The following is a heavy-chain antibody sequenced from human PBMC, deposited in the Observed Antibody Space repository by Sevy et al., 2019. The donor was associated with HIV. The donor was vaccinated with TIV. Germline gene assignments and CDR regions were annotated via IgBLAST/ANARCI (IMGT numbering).Heavy chain of an antibody. J-gene: IGHJ4*02. CDR1: GFTFSSYA. D-gene: IGHD3-22*01. Sequence: GGSLRLSCVASGFTFSSYAMHWVRQAPGKGLEWVAVIWYDGSNKYYAYSVKGRFTITRDNSKNTLYLQMDSLRAEDTAMYYCARGTNYYDRSGYFSMASWVYWGQGALVTVSS. CDR3: ARGTNYYDRSGYFSMASWVY. V-gene: IGHV3-33*01. CDR2: IWYDGSNK.